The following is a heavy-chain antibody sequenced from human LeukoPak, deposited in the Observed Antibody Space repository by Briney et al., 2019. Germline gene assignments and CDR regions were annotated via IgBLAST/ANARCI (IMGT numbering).Heavy chain of an antibody. J-gene: IGHJ4*02. CDR3: ARHVVAVGFDY. CDR1: GFTFSSYT. V-gene: IGHV3-21*01. Sequence: GGSLRLSCAAYGFTFSSYTMNWVRQAPGKGQELVSSITSSSSYIYYADSVKGRFTISRDNAKNSLYLQMNSLRAEDTAVYYCARHVVAVGFDYWGQGTLVTVSS. CDR2: ITSSSSYI. D-gene: IGHD3-22*01.